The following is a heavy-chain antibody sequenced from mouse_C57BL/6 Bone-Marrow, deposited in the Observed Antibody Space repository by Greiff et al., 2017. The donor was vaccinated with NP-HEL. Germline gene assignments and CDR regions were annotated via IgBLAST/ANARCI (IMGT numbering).Heavy chain of an antibody. J-gene: IGHJ1*03. CDR1: GYTFTNYW. Sequence: QVQLQQPGTELVKPGASVKLSCKASGYTFTNYWIGWAKQRPGHGLEWIGDIYPGGGYTNYNEKFKGKATLTADKSSSTAYMQFSSLTSEDSAIYYCARSGVTPRFDVWGTGTTVTVSS. CDR2: IYPGGGYT. CDR3: ARSGVTPRFDV. D-gene: IGHD1-1*02. V-gene: IGHV1-63*01.